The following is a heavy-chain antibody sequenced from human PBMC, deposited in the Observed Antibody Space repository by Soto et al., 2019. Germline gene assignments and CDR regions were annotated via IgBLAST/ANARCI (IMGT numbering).Heavy chain of an antibody. D-gene: IGHD2-15*01. CDR2: INPNSGGT. Sequence: ASVKVSCKASGYTFTGYYMHWVRQAPGQGLEWMGWINPNSGGTNYAQKFQGWVTMTRDTSISTAYMELSRLRSDDTAVYYCARMGYCSGGSCSDPYYYYGMDVWGQGTTVTVSS. J-gene: IGHJ6*01. CDR3: ARMGYCSGGSCSDPYYYYGMDV. CDR1: GYTFTGYY. V-gene: IGHV1-2*04.